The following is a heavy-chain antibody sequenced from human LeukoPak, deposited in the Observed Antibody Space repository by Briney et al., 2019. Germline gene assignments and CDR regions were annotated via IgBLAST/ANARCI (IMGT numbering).Heavy chain of an antibody. D-gene: IGHD3-3*01. V-gene: IGHV3-11*04. CDR2: ISSSGSTI. CDR3: ASDVGYDSWFDP. Sequence: GGSLRLSCAASGFTFSDYYMSWIRQAPGKGLEWVSYISSSGSTIYYADSVKGRFTISRDNAKNSLYLQMNSLRAEDTAVYYRASDVGYDSWFDPWGQGTLVTVSS. J-gene: IGHJ5*02. CDR1: GFTFSDYY.